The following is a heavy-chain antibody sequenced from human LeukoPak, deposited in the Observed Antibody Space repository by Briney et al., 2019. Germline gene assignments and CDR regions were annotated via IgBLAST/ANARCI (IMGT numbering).Heavy chain of an antibody. CDR1: AYSISSGYY. V-gene: IGHV4-38-2*02. D-gene: IGHD6-6*01. Sequence: SETLSLTCTVSAYSISSGYYWGWIRQPPGKGLEWIGEINHRGSTNYNPSLKSRVTISVDTSKNQFSLKLSSVTAADTAVYYCARGLRQLVRSWHYWGQGTLVTVSS. CDR3: ARGLRQLVRSWHY. J-gene: IGHJ4*02. CDR2: INHRGST.